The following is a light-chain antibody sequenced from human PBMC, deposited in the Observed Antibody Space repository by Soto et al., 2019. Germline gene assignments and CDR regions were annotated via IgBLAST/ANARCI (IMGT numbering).Light chain of an antibody. Sequence: QSALTQPASVSGSPGQSITISCTGSSSDVGSYDLVSWYQQHPGKAPKLVIFEGSKRPSGISNRFSGSKSGNTASLTISGLQAEDEADYYCCSYAGSPTYVFGTGTKVTVL. J-gene: IGLJ1*01. CDR1: SSDVGSYDL. CDR2: EGS. V-gene: IGLV2-23*01. CDR3: CSYAGSPTYV.